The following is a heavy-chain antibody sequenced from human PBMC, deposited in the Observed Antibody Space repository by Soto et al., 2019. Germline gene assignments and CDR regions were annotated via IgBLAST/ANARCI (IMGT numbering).Heavy chain of an antibody. D-gene: IGHD2-15*01. CDR3: ARHTPAISISDH. Sequence: QLQLQESGPGLVKPSETLSLTCTVSGGSISSSSYYWGWIRQPPGKGLEWIGSIYYSGSTYYNPSLKSRVPISVDTSKNPFSLKLSSLTAADTAVYYCARHTPAISISDHWGQGTLVTVSS. V-gene: IGHV4-39*01. CDR2: IYYSGST. CDR1: GGSISSSSYY. J-gene: IGHJ4*02.